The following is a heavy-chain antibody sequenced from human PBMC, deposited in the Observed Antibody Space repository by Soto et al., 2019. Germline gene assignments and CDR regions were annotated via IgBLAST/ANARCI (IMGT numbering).Heavy chain of an antibody. CDR2: INAGNGNT. J-gene: IGHJ5*02. D-gene: IGHD6-19*01. V-gene: IGHV1-3*01. CDR1: GYTFTSYA. CDR3: ARGVAGPLHWFDP. Sequence: GASAKVSCRASGYTFTSYAMHWGRQAPGQRLEWMGWINAGNGNTKYSQKFQGRVTITRDTSASTAYMELSSLRSEDTAVYYCARGVAGPLHWFDPWGQGTLVTVSS.